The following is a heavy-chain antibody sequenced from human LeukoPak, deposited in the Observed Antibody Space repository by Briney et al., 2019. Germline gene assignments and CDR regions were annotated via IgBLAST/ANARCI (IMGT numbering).Heavy chain of an antibody. J-gene: IGHJ5*02. V-gene: IGHV4-34*01. Sequence: SETLSLTCAVYGGSFSGYYWSWIRQPPGKGLEWIGEINHSGSTNYNPSLKSRVTISVDTSKNQFSLKLSSVTAADTAVYYCARRLNTMDRSPLDNWFDPWGQGTLVTVSS. D-gene: IGHD3-10*01. CDR1: GGSFSGYY. CDR2: INHSGST. CDR3: ARRLNTMDRSPLDNWFDP.